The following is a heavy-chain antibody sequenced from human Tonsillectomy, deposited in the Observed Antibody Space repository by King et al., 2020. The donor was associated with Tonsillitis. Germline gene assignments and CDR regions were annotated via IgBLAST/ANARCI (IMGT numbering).Heavy chain of an antibody. Sequence: LQLQESGPGVVKPSETLSLTCTVSGGSIRTGDHCWAWIRQAPGKGLEWIGYMYYSGTIFYNPSLKSRITISGGTSANRFSLKLSSVTAADTAVYFCARYDSGSFDYWGQGVLVTVSS. V-gene: IGHV4-39*01. CDR2: MYYSGTI. CDR3: ARYDSGSFDY. CDR1: GGSIRTGDHC. D-gene: IGHD1-26*01. J-gene: IGHJ4*02.